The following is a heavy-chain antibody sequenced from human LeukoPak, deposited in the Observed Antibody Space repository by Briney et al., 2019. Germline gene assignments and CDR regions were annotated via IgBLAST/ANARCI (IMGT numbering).Heavy chain of an antibody. V-gene: IGHV4-59*01. CDR1: GGSISSYY. CDR2: IYYSGST. Sequence: KPSETLSLTCTVSGGSISSYYWSWIRQPPGKGLEWIGYIYYSGSTNYNPSLKSRVTISVDTSKNQFSLKLSSVTAADTAVYYCARLSPGGSSSWYYYYYYMDVWGKGTTVTVSS. CDR3: ARLSPGGSSSWYYYYYYMDV. D-gene: IGHD6-13*01. J-gene: IGHJ6*03.